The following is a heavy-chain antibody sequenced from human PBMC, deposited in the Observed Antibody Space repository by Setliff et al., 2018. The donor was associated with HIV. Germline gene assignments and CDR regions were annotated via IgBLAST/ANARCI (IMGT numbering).Heavy chain of an antibody. CDR1: GGTFSSYA. CDR2: IIPILGIA. J-gene: IGHJ4*02. Sequence: SVKVSCKASGGTFSSYAISWVRQAPGQGLEWMGGIIPILGIANYAQKFQGRLTITTDESSNTGYMELSSLTSEDTAIYYCARESTCSSTSCPKVLDYWGQGTLVTVPQ. CDR3: ARESTCSSTSCPKVLDY. D-gene: IGHD2-2*01. V-gene: IGHV1-69*10.